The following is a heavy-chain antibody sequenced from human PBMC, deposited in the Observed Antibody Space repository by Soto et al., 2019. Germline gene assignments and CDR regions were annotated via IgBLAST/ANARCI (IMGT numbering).Heavy chain of an antibody. CDR1: GYTFTSYD. D-gene: IGHD2-2*01. CDR2: MNPNSGNT. CDR3: ARGPPSTSPHYFDY. J-gene: IGHJ4*02. V-gene: IGHV1-8*01. Sequence: GASVKVSCKASGYTFTSYDINWVRQATGQGLEWMGWMNPNSGNTGYAQKFQGRVTMTRNTSISTAYMELSSLRSEDTAVYYCARGPPSTSPHYFDYWGQGTLVTVSS.